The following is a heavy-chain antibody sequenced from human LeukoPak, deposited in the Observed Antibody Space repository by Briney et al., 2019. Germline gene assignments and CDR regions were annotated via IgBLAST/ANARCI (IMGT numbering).Heavy chain of an antibody. Sequence: PGGSLRLSCAASGFTFSSYWMSWVRQAPGKGLEWVANIKQDGSEKYYVDSVKGRFTISRDNAKNSLHLQMNSLRAEDTAVYYCARVLGLWFGEDPGWFDPWGQGTLVTVSS. CDR3: ARVLGLWFGEDPGWFDP. V-gene: IGHV3-7*01. CDR2: IKQDGSEK. J-gene: IGHJ5*02. CDR1: GFTFSSYW. D-gene: IGHD3-10*01.